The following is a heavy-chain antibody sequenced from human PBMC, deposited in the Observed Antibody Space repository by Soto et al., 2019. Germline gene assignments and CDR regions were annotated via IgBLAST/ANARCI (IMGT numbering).Heavy chain of an antibody. CDR2: IRPDGSET. J-gene: IGHJ4*02. CDR1: GFTFTDFY. CDR3: ASGGGHDYNY. Sequence: EVQLVQSGGGLVQPGGSLRLSCVGSGFTFTDFYMNWVRQAPGKGLEWVANIRPDGSETNYVESVKGRFTTSRDNAKNSLFLQMNSLRAYDTAVYYCASGGGHDYNYWGQGILVTVSS. D-gene: IGHD4-4*01. V-gene: IGHV3-7*03.